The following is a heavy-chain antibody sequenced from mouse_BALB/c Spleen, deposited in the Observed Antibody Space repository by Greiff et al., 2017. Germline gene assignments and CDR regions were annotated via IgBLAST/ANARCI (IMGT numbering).Heavy chain of an antibody. D-gene: IGHD2-4*01. V-gene: IGHV1-7*01. Sequence: VQLQQSGAELAKPGASVKMSCKASGYTFTSYWMHWVKQRPGQGLEWIGYINPSTCYTEYNQKFKDKATLTADKSSSTAYMQLSSLTSEDSAVYYCARREYDYDPYAMDYWGQGTSVTVSS. CDR3: ARREYDYDPYAMDY. CDR2: INPSTCYT. J-gene: IGHJ4*01. CDR1: GYTFTSYW.